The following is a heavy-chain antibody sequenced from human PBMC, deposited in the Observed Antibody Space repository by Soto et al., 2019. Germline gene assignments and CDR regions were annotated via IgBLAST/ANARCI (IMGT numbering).Heavy chain of an antibody. CDR3: ARPLIRGSYALYYYGMDV. CDR2: ISYDGSNK. J-gene: IGHJ6*02. CDR1: GFTFSSYA. D-gene: IGHD1-26*01. V-gene: IGHV3-30-3*01. Sequence: PGGSLRLSCAASGFTFSSYAMHWVRQAPGKGLEWVAVISYDGSNKYYADSVKGRFTISRDNSKNTLYLQMNSLRAEDTAVYYCARPLIRGSYALYYYGMDVWGQGTTVTVSS.